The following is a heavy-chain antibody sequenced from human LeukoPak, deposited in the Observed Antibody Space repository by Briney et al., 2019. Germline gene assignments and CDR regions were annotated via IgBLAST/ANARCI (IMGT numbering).Heavy chain of an antibody. CDR2: ISAYNGNT. D-gene: IGHD2-2*01. V-gene: IGHV1-18*01. CDR1: GYTFTSYG. Sequence: ASVKVSCKASGYTFTSYGISWVRQAPGQGLEWMGWISAYNGNTNYAQKLQGRVTMTTDTSTSTAYMELRSLRSDDTAVYYCARDVVAEYYYYYYMDVWGKGTTATVSS. J-gene: IGHJ6*03. CDR3: ARDVVAEYYYYYYMDV.